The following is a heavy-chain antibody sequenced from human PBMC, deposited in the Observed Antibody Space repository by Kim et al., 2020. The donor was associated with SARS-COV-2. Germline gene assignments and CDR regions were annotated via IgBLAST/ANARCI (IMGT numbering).Heavy chain of an antibody. J-gene: IGHJ5*02. CDR3: ARDSLNGFGSGMLHNWFDP. CDR2: ISYDGINK. CDR1: GFSFRNYG. D-gene: IGHD3-10*01. V-gene: IGHV3-33*05. Sequence: GGSLRLSCVGSGFSFRNYGIHWVRQAPGKGLEWVAVISYDGINKFYGDSEEGRFTISRDDSRNTVYLQITSVRVEDTALYYCARDSLNGFGSGMLHNWFDPWGQGTLVTVSS.